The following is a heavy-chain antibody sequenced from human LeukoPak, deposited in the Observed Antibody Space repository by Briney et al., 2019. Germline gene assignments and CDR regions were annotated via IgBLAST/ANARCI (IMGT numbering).Heavy chain of an antibody. Sequence: GGSLRLSCEGSAFIFSGHWMNWVRQTPGKGLEWVASIKQDGSETYYVDSVKGRFTFSRDNAKNSVYLQMSSLRAEDTAVYYCTRDKSAGADTGSSFYYWGQGVLVTVSS. CDR3: TRDKSAGADTGSSFYY. V-gene: IGHV3-7*03. CDR1: AFIFSGHW. D-gene: IGHD3-10*01. J-gene: IGHJ4*02. CDR2: IKQDGSET.